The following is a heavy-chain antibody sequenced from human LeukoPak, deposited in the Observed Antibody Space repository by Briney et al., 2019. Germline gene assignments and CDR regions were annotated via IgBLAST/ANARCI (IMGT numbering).Heavy chain of an antibody. V-gene: IGHV1-8*01. CDR2: MNPNRGNT. D-gene: IGHD3-10*01. J-gene: IGHJ4*02. Sequence: ASVKVSCKASGYTFSSYDINWVRQATGQGLEWMGWMNPNRGNTGYVQKFQGRVTMTRDTSISTAYMELSRLRSDDTAVYYCARAARFGAITMVRGFDYWGQGTLVTVSS. CDR1: GYTFSSYD. CDR3: ARAARFGAITMVRGFDY.